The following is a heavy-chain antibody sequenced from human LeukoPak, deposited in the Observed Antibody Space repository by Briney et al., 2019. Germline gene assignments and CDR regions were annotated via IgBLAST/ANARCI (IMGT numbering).Heavy chain of an antibody. CDR3: AKGGGSIGRSYYFDY. Sequence: PSETLSLTCAVYGGSFSGYYWSWIRQPPGKRLEWIGEIDHSGSTNYNPSLKSRVTISVDTSKNQFSLKLSSVTAADTAVYYCAKGGGSIGRSYYFDYWGQGTLVTVSS. V-gene: IGHV4-34*01. CDR1: GGSFSGYY. D-gene: IGHD6-19*01. CDR2: IDHSGST. J-gene: IGHJ4*02.